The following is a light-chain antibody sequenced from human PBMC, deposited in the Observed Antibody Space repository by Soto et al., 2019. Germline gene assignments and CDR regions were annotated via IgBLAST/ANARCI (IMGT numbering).Light chain of an antibody. Sequence: SQFIHTWLAWYQQRSGEGPKLLISGASTLESGVPSRFSGSGSGTDLTLTIAGLQPEDFATYYCQQTNSFPRTFGQGTKVDIK. CDR3: QQTNSFPRT. J-gene: IGKJ2*01. CDR2: GAS. V-gene: IGKV1-12*01. CDR1: QFIHTW.